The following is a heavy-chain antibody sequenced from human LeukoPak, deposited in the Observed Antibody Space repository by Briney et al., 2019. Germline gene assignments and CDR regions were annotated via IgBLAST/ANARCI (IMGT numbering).Heavy chain of an antibody. CDR1: GYTFTDYY. Sequence: ASVKVSCKASGYTFTDYYMHWVRQAPGQGLEWMGWINPNSGGTNYAQKFQGRVTMTRDTSISTASMDLSRLRSDDTAVYFCARDVGYCSSTSCYAYLKTLNYFDYWGQGTLVIVSS. CDR3: ARDVGYCSSTSCYAYLKTLNYFDY. CDR2: INPNSGGT. V-gene: IGHV1-2*02. J-gene: IGHJ4*02. D-gene: IGHD2-2*03.